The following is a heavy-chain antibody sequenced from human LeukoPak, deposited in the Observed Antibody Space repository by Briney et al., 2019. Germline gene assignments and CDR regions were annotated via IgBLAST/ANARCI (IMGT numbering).Heavy chain of an antibody. J-gene: IGHJ6*03. CDR3: AKDRSGSYYYYYYYYYMDV. V-gene: IGHV1-69*04. Sequence: SVKVSCKASGGTFSSYAISWVRQAPGQGLEWMGRIIPILGIANYAQKFQGRVTITADKSTSTAYMELSSLRSEDTAVYYCAKDRSGSYYYYYYYYYMDVWGKGTTVTVSS. D-gene: IGHD1-26*01. CDR1: GGTFSSYA. CDR2: IIPILGIA.